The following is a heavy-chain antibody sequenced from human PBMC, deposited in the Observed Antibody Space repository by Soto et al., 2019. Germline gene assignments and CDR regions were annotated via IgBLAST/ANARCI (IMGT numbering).Heavy chain of an antibody. CDR2: IYYSGST. V-gene: IGHV4-59*01. Sequence: SETLPITGTVLSSTISSYYWSWIPQPPGKGLEWIGYIYYSGSTNYNPSLKSRVTISVDTSKNQFSLKLSSVTAADTAVYYCARGYCSGGNCYRFNFDYWGQGTLVTVS. CDR1: SSTISSYY. D-gene: IGHD2-15*01. CDR3: ARGYCSGGNCYRFNFDY. J-gene: IGHJ4*02.